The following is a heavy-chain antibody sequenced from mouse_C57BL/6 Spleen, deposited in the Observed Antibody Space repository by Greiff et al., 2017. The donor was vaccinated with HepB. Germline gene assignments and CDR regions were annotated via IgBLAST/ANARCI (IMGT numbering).Heavy chain of an antibody. J-gene: IGHJ4*01. CDR2: ISYDGSN. CDR3: ARESNYVHYYAMDY. D-gene: IGHD2-5*01. V-gene: IGHV3-6*01. Sequence: EVQLLQSGPGLVKPSQSLSLTCSVTGYSITSGYYWNWIRQFPGNKLEWMGYISYDGSNNYNPSLKNRISITRDTSKNQFFLKLNSVTTEDTATYYCARESNYVHYYAMDYWGQGTSVTVSS. CDR1: GYSITSGYY.